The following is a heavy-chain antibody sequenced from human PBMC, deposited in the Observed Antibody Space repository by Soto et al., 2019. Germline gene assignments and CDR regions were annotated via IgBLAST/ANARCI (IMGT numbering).Heavy chain of an antibody. D-gene: IGHD6-19*01. V-gene: IGHV3-30*03. J-gene: IGHJ4*02. Sequence: GESLKISCXASGFNFGVFGMHWVRQAPGKGLEWLSVLSYEGSEEYYADSVRGRFTISRDNSKNTLFLQMDSLRVDDTGVYYCALTRRSSLLEVAGPGFEYWGQGTLVTVSS. CDR3: ALTRRSSLLEVAGPGFEY. CDR2: LSYEGSEE. CDR1: GFNFGVFG.